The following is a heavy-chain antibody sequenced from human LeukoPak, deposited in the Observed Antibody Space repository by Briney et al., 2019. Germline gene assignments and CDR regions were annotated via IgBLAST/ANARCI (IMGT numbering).Heavy chain of an antibody. D-gene: IGHD3-3*01. V-gene: IGHV1-18*01. CDR1: GYSFTSYG. CDR3: ASHTIFGVVKDGMDV. CDR2: ISAYNCNT. Sequence: ASVKVSCNASGYSFTSYGISWVRQAPGQGLEWMGWISAYNCNTNYAQKLQCRVTMTTDTSKSTAYMELRSLRSDDTAVYYCASHTIFGVVKDGMDVWGQGTTVTASS. J-gene: IGHJ6*02.